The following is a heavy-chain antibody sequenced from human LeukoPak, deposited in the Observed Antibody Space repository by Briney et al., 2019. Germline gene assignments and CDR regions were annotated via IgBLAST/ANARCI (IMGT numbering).Heavy chain of an antibody. D-gene: IGHD6-19*01. CDR2: ICSSGSA. CDR1: GGSISSGVYC. J-gene: IGHJ4*02. V-gene: IGHV4-31*03. CDR3: ARDSTASGWYDY. Sequence: SETLSLTCTVSGGSISSGVYCWSWIRQRPGEGLQWIGYICSSGSAYYNASLKSRVSMSTDTSNNQFSLKLNSVTAADTAVYYCARDSTASGWYDYWGQGTLVTVSS.